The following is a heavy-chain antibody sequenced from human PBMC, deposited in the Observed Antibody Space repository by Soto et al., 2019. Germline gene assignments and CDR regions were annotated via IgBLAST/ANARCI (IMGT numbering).Heavy chain of an antibody. Sequence: QVQLVESGGGVVQPGRSLRLSCAASGFTFSSYGMHWVRQAPGKGLEWVAVIWYDGSNKYYADSVKGRFTISRDNSKNTLYLQMHSLRAEDTAVYYCARSPAGRLVRPIPEPRFDYWGQGTLVTVSS. CDR3: ARSPAGRLVRPIPEPRFDY. J-gene: IGHJ4*02. CDR1: GFTFSSYG. CDR2: IWYDGSNK. V-gene: IGHV3-33*01. D-gene: IGHD3-9*01.